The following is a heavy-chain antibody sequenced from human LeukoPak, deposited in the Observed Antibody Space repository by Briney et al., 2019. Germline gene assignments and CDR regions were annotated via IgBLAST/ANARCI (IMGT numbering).Heavy chain of an antibody. J-gene: IGHJ4*02. D-gene: IGHD3-16*02. V-gene: IGHV4-34*01. Sequence: SETLSLTCAVYGGSFSDYYWSWLRQPPGKGLEWIGEINHSGTTNYSPSLKSRVSISVDTSKKQFSLKLNSVTAADAAMYYCASHYSSGSYRYTGSFDSWGQGMLVNVSS. CDR3: ASHYSSGSYRYTGSFDS. CDR1: GGSFSDYY. CDR2: INHSGTT.